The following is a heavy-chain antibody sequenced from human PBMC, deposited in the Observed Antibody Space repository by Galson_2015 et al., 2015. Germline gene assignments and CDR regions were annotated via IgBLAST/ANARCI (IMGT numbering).Heavy chain of an antibody. CDR3: ARDPIYDILTGPYHTNNWFDP. CDR1: GYTFTSYG. D-gene: IGHD3-9*01. J-gene: IGHJ5*02. Sequence: SVKVSCKASGYTFTSYGISWVRQAPGQGLEWMGWISAYNGNTNYAQKLQGRVTMTTDTSTSTAYMELRSLRSDDAAVYYCARDPIYDILTGPYHTNNWFDPWGQGTLVTVSS. CDR2: ISAYNGNT. V-gene: IGHV1-18*01.